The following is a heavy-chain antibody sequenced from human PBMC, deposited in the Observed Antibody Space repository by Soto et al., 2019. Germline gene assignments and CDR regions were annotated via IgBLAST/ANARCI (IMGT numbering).Heavy chain of an antibody. CDR3: ARDRADPIGDYHPLFDS. Sequence: GGSLRLSCAASGFTFSSHWMHWVRQAPGKGLVWVSRIESDGSSTNYADSVKGRFTVSRDNAKNTLYLQMNSLRAEDTAVYYCARDRADPIGDYHPLFDSWGQGTLVTVSS. D-gene: IGHD2-21*01. CDR2: IESDGSST. V-gene: IGHV3-74*01. J-gene: IGHJ4*02. CDR1: GFTFSSHW.